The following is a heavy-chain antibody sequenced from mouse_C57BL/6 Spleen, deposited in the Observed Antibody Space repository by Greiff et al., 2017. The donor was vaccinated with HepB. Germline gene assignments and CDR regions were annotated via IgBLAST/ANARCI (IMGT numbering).Heavy chain of an antibody. Sequence: VQLQESGPELVKPGASVKISCKASGYAFSSSWMNWVKQRPGKGLEWIGRIYPGDGDTNYNGKFKGKATLTADKSSSTAYMQLSSLTSEDSAVYFCSREAYYSNYNYAMDYWGQGTSVTVSS. J-gene: IGHJ4*01. CDR1: GYAFSSSW. CDR2: IYPGDGDT. CDR3: SREAYYSNYNYAMDY. D-gene: IGHD2-5*01. V-gene: IGHV1-82*01.